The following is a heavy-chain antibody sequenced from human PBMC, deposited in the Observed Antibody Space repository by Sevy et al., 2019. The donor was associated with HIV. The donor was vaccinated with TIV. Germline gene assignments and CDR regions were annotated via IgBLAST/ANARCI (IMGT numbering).Heavy chain of an antibody. V-gene: IGHV3-33*08. D-gene: IGHD2-2*03. CDR2: IWNDGRNR. CDR3: ASDMDVGVTSFDY. CDR1: GLHFSGYA. J-gene: IGHJ4*02. Sequence: GGSLRLSCAVSGLHFSGYAMHWVRQAPGKGLKWVAVIWNDGRNRYYADSVKGRFTISRDNSRKILYLQMNSLGSEDTGVYYCASDMDVGVTSFDYWGQWTLVTVSS.